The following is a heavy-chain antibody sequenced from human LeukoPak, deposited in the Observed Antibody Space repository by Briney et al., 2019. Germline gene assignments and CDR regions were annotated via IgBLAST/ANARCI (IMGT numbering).Heavy chain of an antibody. V-gene: IGHV1-18*01. CDR3: ARASLMVGARDYYYGMDV. Sequence: AASVTVSCKASGYTFGSYDISWVRQAPGQGLEWMGWISTYNGNTNYAQKVQGRVTMTTDTATSTAYMELRSLRSDDTAVYYCARASLMVGARDYYYGMDVWGQGTTVTVSS. J-gene: IGHJ6*02. CDR2: ISTYNGNT. CDR1: GYTFGSYD. D-gene: IGHD1-26*01.